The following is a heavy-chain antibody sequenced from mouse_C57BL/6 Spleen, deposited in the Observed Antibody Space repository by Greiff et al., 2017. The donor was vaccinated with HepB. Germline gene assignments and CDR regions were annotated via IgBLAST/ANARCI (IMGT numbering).Heavy chain of an antibody. Sequence: EVMLVESGGGLVKPGGSLKLSCAASGFTFSSYAMSWVRQTPEKRLEWVATISDGGSYTYYPDNVKGRFTISRDNAKNNLYLQMSHLKSEDTAMYYCARDVVTTSAYWGQGTLVTVSA. D-gene: IGHD2-2*01. CDR3: ARDVVTTSAY. J-gene: IGHJ3*01. V-gene: IGHV5-4*01. CDR2: ISDGGSYT. CDR1: GFTFSSYA.